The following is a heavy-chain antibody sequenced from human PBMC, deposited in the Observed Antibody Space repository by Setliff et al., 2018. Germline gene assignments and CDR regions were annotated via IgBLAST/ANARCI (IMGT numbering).Heavy chain of an antibody. D-gene: IGHD3-22*01. Sequence: ASVKVSCKASGYTFTTYGFTWVRQAPGQGLQWIGMIYPYSGKTAYAQKFQDRVTMTTDTSTSTAYMELRSPRSDDTAVYYCARDPFRNYDTAPVWFDPWGQGTLVTVSS. CDR3: ARDPFRNYDTAPVWFDP. CDR1: GYTFTTYG. CDR2: IYPYSGKT. V-gene: IGHV1-18*01. J-gene: IGHJ5*02.